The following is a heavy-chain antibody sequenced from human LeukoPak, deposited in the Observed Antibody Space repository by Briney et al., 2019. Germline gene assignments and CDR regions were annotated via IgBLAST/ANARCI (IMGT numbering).Heavy chain of an antibody. CDR1: GFTFSSYS. CDR2: ISGSSSYI. Sequence: GGSLRLSCAASGFTFSSYSMNWVRQAPGKGLEWVSSISGSSSYIYYADSVKGRFTISRDNAKNSLYLQMNSLRAEDTAVYYCARDSIDSGWWEFDYWGQGTLVTVSS. D-gene: IGHD6-19*01. V-gene: IGHV3-21*01. CDR3: ARDSIDSGWWEFDY. J-gene: IGHJ4*02.